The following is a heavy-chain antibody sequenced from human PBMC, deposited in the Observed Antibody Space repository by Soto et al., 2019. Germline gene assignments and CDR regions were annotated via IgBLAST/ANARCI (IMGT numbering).Heavy chain of an antibody. V-gene: IGHV6-1*01. CDR2: TYYRSKWSA. J-gene: IGHJ5*02. Sequence: SQTLSLTCAISGDTVSSNSATWNWIRQSPSRGLEWLGRTYYRSKWSADYAVSVKSRITINPDTSNNQFSLKLFSVTAADTAVYYCAKNAYCVSTSCSGLFGFGPWSQGTLVTVSS. CDR1: GDTVSSNSAT. D-gene: IGHD2-2*01. CDR3: AKNAYCVSTSCSGLFGFGP.